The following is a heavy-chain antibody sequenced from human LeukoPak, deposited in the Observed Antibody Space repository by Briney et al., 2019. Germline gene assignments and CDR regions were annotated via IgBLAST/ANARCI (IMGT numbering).Heavy chain of an antibody. CDR2: IIPIFGTA. Sequence: SVNVSCKASGGTFSSYAISWVRQAPGQGLEWMGGIIPIFGTANYAQKFQGRVTITADESTSTAYMELSSLRSEDTAVYYCARGRRYFDWIPDYWGQGTLVTVSS. CDR1: GGTFSSYA. D-gene: IGHD3-9*01. J-gene: IGHJ4*02. V-gene: IGHV1-69*13. CDR3: ARGRRYFDWIPDY.